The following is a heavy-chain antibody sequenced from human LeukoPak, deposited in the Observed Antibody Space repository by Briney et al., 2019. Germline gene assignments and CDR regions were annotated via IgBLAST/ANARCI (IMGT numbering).Heavy chain of an antibody. CDR1: GGSISSSSYY. Sequence: PSETLSLTCTVSGGSISSSSYYWGWIRQPPGKGLEWIGSIYYSGNTDYNPSLKSRVTISVDASKKQFSLELSSVTAADTAAYYCARQNMATIIHWGQGTLVTVSS. V-gene: IGHV4-39*01. CDR2: IYYSGNT. D-gene: IGHD5-24*01. CDR3: ARQNMATIIH. J-gene: IGHJ4*02.